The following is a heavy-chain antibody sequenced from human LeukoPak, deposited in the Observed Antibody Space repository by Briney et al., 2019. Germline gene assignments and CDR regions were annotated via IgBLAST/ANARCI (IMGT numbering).Heavy chain of an antibody. Sequence: SVKVSCKASGYTFTGYYMHWVRQAPGQGLEWMGGIIPIFGTANYAQKFQGRVTITADESTSTAYMELSSLRSEDTAVYYCARDLGGSYFSFDYWGQGTLVTVSS. D-gene: IGHD1-26*01. CDR2: IIPIFGTA. J-gene: IGHJ4*02. CDR3: ARDLGGSYFSFDY. CDR1: GYTFTGYY. V-gene: IGHV1-69*13.